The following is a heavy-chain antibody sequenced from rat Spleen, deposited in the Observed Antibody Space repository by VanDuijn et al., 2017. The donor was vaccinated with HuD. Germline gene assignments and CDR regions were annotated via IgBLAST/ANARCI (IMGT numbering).Heavy chain of an antibody. Sequence: EVQLQESGPGLVKPSQSLSLTCSVTGYSITSIFWGWIRKFPGNKMEWVGYINYSGTTSYNPSLKSRLSITRDTSKNQFFLQLNSLTTEDTATYYCARYNSGGFAYWGQGTLVTVSS. CDR2: INYSGTT. V-gene: IGHV3-1*01. CDR3: ARYNSGGFAY. CDR1: GYSITSIF. J-gene: IGHJ3*01. D-gene: IGHD4-3*01.